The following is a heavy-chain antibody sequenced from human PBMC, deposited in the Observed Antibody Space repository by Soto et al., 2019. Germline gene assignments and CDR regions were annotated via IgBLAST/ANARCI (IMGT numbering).Heavy chain of an antibody. V-gene: IGHV3-20*04. Sequence: EVQLVESGGGVVRPGGSLRLSCAASGFTFDDYGMSWVRQAPGKGLEWVSGINWNGGSTGYADSVKGRFTISRDNAKSSLYLQMNSLRAEDTALSYCARLYSSGWYGPGRYWGQGTLVTVSS. CDR2: INWNGGST. CDR3: ARLYSSGWYGPGRY. D-gene: IGHD6-19*01. J-gene: IGHJ4*02. CDR1: GFTFDDYG.